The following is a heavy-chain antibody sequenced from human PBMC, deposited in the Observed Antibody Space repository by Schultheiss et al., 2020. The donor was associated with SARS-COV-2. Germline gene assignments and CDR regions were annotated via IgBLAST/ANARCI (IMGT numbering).Heavy chain of an antibody. CDR1: GYSISSDYY. V-gene: IGHV4-38-2*02. D-gene: IGHD3-22*01. CDR2: INHSGST. CDR3: ARDTGGYYDSSGYLY. J-gene: IGHJ4*02. Sequence: SETLSLTCAVSGYSISSDYYWSWIRQPPGKGLEWIGEINHSGSTNYNPSLKSRVTISVDTSKNQFSLKLSSVTAADTAVYYCARDTGGYYDSSGYLYWGQGTLVTVSS.